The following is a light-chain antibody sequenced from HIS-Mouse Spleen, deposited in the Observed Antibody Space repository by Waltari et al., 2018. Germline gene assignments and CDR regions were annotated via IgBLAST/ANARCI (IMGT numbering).Light chain of an antibody. CDR1: QSVLYSSNTKYY. J-gene: IGKJ2*01. V-gene: IGKV4-1*01. CDR2: WAS. CDR3: QQYYSTPYT. Sequence: DIVMTQSPDSLAVSLGERATIYCKSSQSVLYSSNTKYYFAWYQQKQGQPPKLLSYWASTRETGVPERFSGSESGTDFTLTISSLQAEDVAVYCCQQYYSTPYTFGQATKLEIK.